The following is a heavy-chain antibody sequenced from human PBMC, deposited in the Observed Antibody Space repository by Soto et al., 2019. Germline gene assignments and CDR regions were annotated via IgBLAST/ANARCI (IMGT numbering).Heavy chain of an antibody. J-gene: IGHJ3*01. Sequence: QVQLVQSGAEVKKSGASVKVSCKASGYTFTSYDVNWVRQPTGQGLEWMGWMNPNSVNTGYTQKFQGRITMTTNTYINTVYRELSRLKSDDPASYYCARGGLVWFCDFGPTEARDLWGQGTLVTVSS. CDR1: GYTFTSYD. CDR3: ARGGLVWFCDFGPTEARDL. V-gene: IGHV1-8*01. D-gene: IGHD3-10*01. CDR2: MNPNSVNT.